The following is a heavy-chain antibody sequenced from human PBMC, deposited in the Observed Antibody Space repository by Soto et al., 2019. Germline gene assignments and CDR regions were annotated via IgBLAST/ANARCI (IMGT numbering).Heavy chain of an antibody. CDR2: IIPMFGTA. D-gene: IGHD5-18*01. CDR1: GGTFSTYA. V-gene: IGHV1-69*12. CDR3: TRGIQLWLRRINNGYSG. Sequence: QVQLVQSGAEVKKPESSVKVSCKAPGGTFSTYAISWVRQAPGQGLEWMGGIIPMFGTANYAQRFKDRVTITEDESPNPAYMELGRLGSEDTAVYFCTRGIQLWLRRINNGYSGWGQGTLVTVSS. J-gene: IGHJ4*02.